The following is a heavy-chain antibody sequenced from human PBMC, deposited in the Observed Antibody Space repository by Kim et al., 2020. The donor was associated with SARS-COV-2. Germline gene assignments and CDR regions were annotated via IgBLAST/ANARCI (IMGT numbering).Heavy chain of an antibody. CDR3: AKYGERGIAAFDY. CDR2: ISWNSGSI. Sequence: GGSLRLSCAASGFTFDDYAMHWVRQAPGKGLEWVSGISWNSGSIGYADSVKGRFTISRDNAKNSLYLQMNSLRAEDTALYYCAKYGERGIAAFDYWGQGTLVTVSS. D-gene: IGHD6-25*01. J-gene: IGHJ4*02. V-gene: IGHV3-9*01. CDR1: GFTFDDYA.